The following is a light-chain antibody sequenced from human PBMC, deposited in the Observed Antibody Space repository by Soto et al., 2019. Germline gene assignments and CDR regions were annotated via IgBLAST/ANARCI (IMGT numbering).Light chain of an antibody. CDR3: QQYNNWPPWT. J-gene: IGKJ1*01. Sequence: EVVMTQSPATLSVSPGETATLSCMASQSVGSNLAWYQQKPGQAPRLLIYAASTRATGIPARFSGSGSGTEFTLTISSLQSEDFAVYYCQQYNNWPPWTFGQGTKVDIK. CDR2: AAS. CDR1: QSVGSN. V-gene: IGKV3-15*01.